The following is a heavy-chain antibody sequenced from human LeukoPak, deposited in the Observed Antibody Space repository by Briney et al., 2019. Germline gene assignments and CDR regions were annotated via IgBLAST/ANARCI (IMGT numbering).Heavy chain of an antibody. D-gene: IGHD5-18*01. CDR3: AKLDWGGSRYGYFDS. Sequence: GGTLRLSCSASGFTFTTYGMNWVRQAPGKGLEWVSGIGGSGTRTYYADSVKGRFTISRDNSKNTLYLQMNSLRADDTAVYYCAKLDWGGSRYGYFDSRGQGTLVTVSS. J-gene: IGHJ4*02. CDR2: IGGSGTRT. CDR1: GFTFTTYG. V-gene: IGHV3-23*01.